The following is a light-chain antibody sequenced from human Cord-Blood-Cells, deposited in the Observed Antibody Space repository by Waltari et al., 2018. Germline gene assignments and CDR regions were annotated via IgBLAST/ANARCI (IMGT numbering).Light chain of an antibody. J-gene: IGLJ1*01. CDR2: DVS. CDR1: SSAVGGYNY. Sequence: QSALTQPASVSGSPGQSITIPCTGTSSAVGGYNYVSCYQQHPGKAPKLMIYDVSNRPSGVSNRFSGSKCGNTASLTISGLQAEDESDYYCSSYTSSSTLVVFGTGTKVTVL. V-gene: IGLV2-14*03. CDR3: SSYTSSSTLVV.